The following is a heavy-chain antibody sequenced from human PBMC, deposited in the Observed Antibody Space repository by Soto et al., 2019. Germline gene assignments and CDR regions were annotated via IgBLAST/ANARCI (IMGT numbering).Heavy chain of an antibody. J-gene: IGHJ6*02. Sequence: QLQLQESGSGLVKPSQTLSLTCAVSGGSISSDNCSWSWIRQPPGKGLEWIGYIYHSGSTDYNPSLKRRASISVDKSRNQFSLKLSSVSAADTAVYFCSRVPVTIGYGMHVWGQGTTVPVSS. CDR3: SRVPVTIGYGMHV. CDR1: GGSISSDNCS. CDR2: IYHSGST. D-gene: IGHD4-17*01. V-gene: IGHV4-30-2*01.